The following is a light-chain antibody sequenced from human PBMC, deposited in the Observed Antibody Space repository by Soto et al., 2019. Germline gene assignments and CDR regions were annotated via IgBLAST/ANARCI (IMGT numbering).Light chain of an antibody. CDR3: QQSYSTPFT. V-gene: IGKV3-11*01. CDR2: DAS. Sequence: EIVMTQSPATLSVSPGERATLSCRASQSVSSYLAWYQQKPGQAPRLLIYDASNRATGIPARFSGSGSGTDFTLTISSLQPEDFATYYCQQSYSTPFTFGPGTKVDIK. J-gene: IGKJ3*01. CDR1: QSVSSY.